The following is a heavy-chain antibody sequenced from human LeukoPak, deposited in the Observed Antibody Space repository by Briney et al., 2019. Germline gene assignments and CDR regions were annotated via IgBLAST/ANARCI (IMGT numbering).Heavy chain of an antibody. CDR1: GYTFTGYY. V-gene: IGHV1-2*02. CDR2: INPNSGGT. J-gene: IGHJ5*02. D-gene: IGHD3-10*02. CDR3: ARDVRTHSNWFDP. Sequence: ASVKVSCKASGYTFTGYYMHWVRQAPGQGLEGMGWINPNSGGTNYAQKFQGRVTMTRDTSISTAYMELGRLRSDDTAVYYCARDVRTHSNWFDPWGQGTLVTVSS.